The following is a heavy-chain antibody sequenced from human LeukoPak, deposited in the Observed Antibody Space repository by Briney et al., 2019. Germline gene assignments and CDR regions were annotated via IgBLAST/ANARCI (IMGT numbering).Heavy chain of an antibody. D-gene: IGHD6-13*01. CDR1: GGSISYYY. Sequence: SETLSLTCSVSGGSISYYYWSWIRQPPGKTLEWIGYIYYTGSTNYNPSLKSRVTISVDTSKNQFSLKLSSVTAADTAVYYCARTTEAHSWRTRYYDYYMDVWGKGTTVTVSS. CDR3: ARTTEAHSWRTRYYDYYMDV. CDR2: IYYTGST. J-gene: IGHJ6*03. V-gene: IGHV4-59*01.